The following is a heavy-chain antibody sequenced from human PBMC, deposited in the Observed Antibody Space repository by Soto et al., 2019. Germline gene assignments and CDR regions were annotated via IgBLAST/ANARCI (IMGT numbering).Heavy chain of an antibody. Sequence: SVKFSCQASGGTFSSYAISWVRRAPGQGLEWMGGIIPIFGTANYAQKFQGRSTITADKSTSTAYMELGSLTCEDTAFYYCARRAVEPASIGYFHYHLDVWGQGTTVTVSS. CDR3: ARRAVEPASIGYFHYHLDV. J-gene: IGHJ6*02. CDR1: GGTFSSYA. D-gene: IGHD2-2*02. V-gene: IGHV1-69*06. CDR2: IIPIFGTA.